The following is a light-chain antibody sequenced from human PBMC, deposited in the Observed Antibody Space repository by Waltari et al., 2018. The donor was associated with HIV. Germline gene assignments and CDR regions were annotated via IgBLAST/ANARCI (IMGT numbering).Light chain of an antibody. V-gene: IGKV3-15*01. CDR2: GAF. CDR3: QQTVGSPYT. Sequence: EIVMTQSPATLSVSPGERAWYQQKPGQAPRLLIYGAFGRAAGIPARFSGGGSGTDFTLTITSLQHEDFATYYCQQTVGSPYTFAQGTKVDVK. J-gene: IGKJ2*01.